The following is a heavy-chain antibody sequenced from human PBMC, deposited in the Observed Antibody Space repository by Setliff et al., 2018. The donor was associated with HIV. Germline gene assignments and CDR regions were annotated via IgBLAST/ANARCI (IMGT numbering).Heavy chain of an antibody. J-gene: IGHJ6*02. V-gene: IGHV5-51*01. D-gene: IGHD1-26*01. Sequence: GESLKISCKGSGYRFPTYWIGWVRQMPGKGLEWMAILYPGDSDTRYSPSFQSQVTVSADKSISTAYLQWSSLKASDTAMYYCARHPIVGSSYYYYGMDVWGQGTTVTVSS. CDR3: ARHPIVGSSYYYYGMDV. CDR2: LYPGDSDT. CDR1: GYRFPTYW.